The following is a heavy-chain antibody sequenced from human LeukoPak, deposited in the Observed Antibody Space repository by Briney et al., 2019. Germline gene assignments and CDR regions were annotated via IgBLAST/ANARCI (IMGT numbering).Heavy chain of an antibody. CDR1: GFTFSNYF. V-gene: IGHV3-7*01. J-gene: IGHJ4*02. Sequence: GGSLRLSCTTSGFTFSNYFMGWVRQTPGKGLEWVANIQENGGDKYYVDSVKGRFTISRDNAYNSLYLQMNSLRAEDTAVYYCARGGALLSYWGQGTLVTVSP. CDR3: ARGGALLSY. CDR2: IQENGGDK. D-gene: IGHD4/OR15-4a*01.